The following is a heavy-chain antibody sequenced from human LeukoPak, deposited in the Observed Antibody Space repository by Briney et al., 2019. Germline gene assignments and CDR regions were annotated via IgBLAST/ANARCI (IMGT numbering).Heavy chain of an antibody. V-gene: IGHV4-4*07. CDR3: ASSYYDSSGYHLDY. Sequence: SETLSLTCTVSGGSISSYYWSWIRQPAGKGLEWIGRIYTSGCTNYNPSLKSRVTMSVDTSKNQFSLKLSSVTAADTAVYYCASSYYDSSGYHLDYWGQGTLVTVSS. D-gene: IGHD3-22*01. J-gene: IGHJ4*02. CDR2: IYTSGCT. CDR1: GGSISSYY.